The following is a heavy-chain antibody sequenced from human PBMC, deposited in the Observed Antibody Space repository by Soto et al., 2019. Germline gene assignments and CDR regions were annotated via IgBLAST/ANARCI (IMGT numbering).Heavy chain of an antibody. J-gene: IGHJ4*02. V-gene: IGHV1-69*13. CDR1: GGTFGSYA. CDR2: IIPIFGTA. Sequence: SVKVSCKASGGTFGSYAISWVRQAPGQGLEWMGGIIPIFGTANYAQKFQGRVTITADESTSTAYMELSSLRSEDTAVYYCARDRDGGYSSSSGPFDYWGQGTLVTVSS. D-gene: IGHD6-6*01. CDR3: ARDRDGGYSSSSGPFDY.